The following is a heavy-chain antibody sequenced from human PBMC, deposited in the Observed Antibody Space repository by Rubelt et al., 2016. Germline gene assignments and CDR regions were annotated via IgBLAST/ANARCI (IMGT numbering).Heavy chain of an antibody. V-gene: IGHV4-39*01. Sequence: QLQLQESGPGLVKPSETLSLTCTVSGGSISSSSYYWGWIRQPPGKGLAWIGNMYYSGGTYYNPSLKSQATISVDTSEKRFSLKLGSGTAADTAMYYCAGRQWGGYYFDSWGQGTLVTVSS. J-gene: IGHJ4*02. D-gene: IGHD1-26*01. CDR1: GGSISSSSYY. CDR2: MYYSGGT. CDR3: AGRQWGGYYFDS.